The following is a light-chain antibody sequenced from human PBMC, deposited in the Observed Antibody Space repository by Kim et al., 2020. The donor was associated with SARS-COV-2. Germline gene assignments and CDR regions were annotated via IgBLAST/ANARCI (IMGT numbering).Light chain of an antibody. J-gene: IGKJ5*01. CDR1: HSLLHTNGKTY. V-gene: IGKV2D-29*01. CDR3: MQCTQLPIT. Sequence: PASISCKSRHSLLHTNGKTYLDWYLQKPGQPPQLLIYEVSNRFSGVPDRFSGSGSGTDFTLKISRVEAEDVGVYYCMQCTQLPITFGQGTRLEIK. CDR2: EVS.